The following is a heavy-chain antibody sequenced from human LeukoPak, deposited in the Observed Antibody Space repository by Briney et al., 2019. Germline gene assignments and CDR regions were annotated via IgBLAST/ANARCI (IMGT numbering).Heavy chain of an antibody. Sequence: SETLSLTCTVSGGSISSYYWSWIRQPPGKGLEWIGYIYNPSLKSRVTISGDTSKNQFSLKLRSVTAADTAVYYCARDRVGQQLVGRKNNYYYMDVWGKGTTVTISS. CDR2: IY. CDR3: ARDRVGQQLVGRKNNYYYMDV. D-gene: IGHD6-13*01. CDR1: GGSISSYY. J-gene: IGHJ6*03. V-gene: IGHV4-59*01.